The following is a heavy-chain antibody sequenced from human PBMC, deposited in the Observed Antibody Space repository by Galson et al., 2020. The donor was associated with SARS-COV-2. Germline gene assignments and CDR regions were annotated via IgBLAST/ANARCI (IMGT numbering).Heavy chain of an antibody. Sequence: GGSLRLSCAASGFAFSNYWMHWVRQAPGKGLEWVSLISWDGGSTYYADSVKGRFTISRDNSKNSLYLQMNSLRTEDTALYYCAKDIFGWDGIAVAGHFDYWGQGTLVTVSS. CDR1: GFAFSNYW. CDR2: ISWDGGST. CDR3: AKDIFGWDGIAVAGHFDY. V-gene: IGHV3-43*01. J-gene: IGHJ4*02. D-gene: IGHD6-19*01.